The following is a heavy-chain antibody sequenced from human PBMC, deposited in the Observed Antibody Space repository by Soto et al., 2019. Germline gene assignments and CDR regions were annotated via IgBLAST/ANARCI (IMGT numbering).Heavy chain of an antibody. J-gene: IGHJ6*03. D-gene: IGHD6-13*01. CDR1: GGSISSYY. V-gene: IGHV4-59*01. CDR2: IYYSGST. Sequence: PSETLSLTCTVSGGSISSYYWSWIRQPPGKGLEWIGYIYYSGSTNYNPSLKSRVTISVDTSKNQFSLKLSSVTAADTAVYYCARVPLEYSSSWSLPRPLYYYYYMDVWGKGTTVTVSS. CDR3: ARVPLEYSSSWSLPRPLYYYYYMDV.